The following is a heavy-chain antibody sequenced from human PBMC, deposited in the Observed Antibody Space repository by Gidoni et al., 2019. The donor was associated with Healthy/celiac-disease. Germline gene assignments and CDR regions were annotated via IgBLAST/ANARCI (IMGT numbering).Heavy chain of an antibody. CDR2: INPNSGGT. J-gene: IGHJ4*02. CDR3: ARESYSIAAAGSFDY. V-gene: IGHV1-2*02. D-gene: IGHD6-13*01. CDR1: GYTFTGYY. Sequence: QVQLVQSGAEVKKPGASVKVSCKASGYTFTGYYMHWVRQAPGQGLEWMGWINPNSGGTNYAQKFQGRVTMTRDTSISTAYMELSRLRSDDTAVYYCARESYSIAAAGSFDYWGQGTLVTVSS.